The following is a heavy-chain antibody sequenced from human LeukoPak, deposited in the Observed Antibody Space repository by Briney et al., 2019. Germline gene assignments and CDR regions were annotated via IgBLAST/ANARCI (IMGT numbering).Heavy chain of an antibody. CDR1: GGSISSYY. Sequence: SETLSLTCTVSGGSISSYYWSWIRQPPGKGLEWIGEINHSGSTNYNPSLKSRVTISVDTSKNQFSLKLSSVTAADTAVYYCARGGTGRYPTVTTSFDYWGQGTLVTVSS. CDR3: ARGGTGRYPTVTTSFDY. V-gene: IGHV4-34*01. J-gene: IGHJ4*02. CDR2: INHSGST. D-gene: IGHD4-17*01.